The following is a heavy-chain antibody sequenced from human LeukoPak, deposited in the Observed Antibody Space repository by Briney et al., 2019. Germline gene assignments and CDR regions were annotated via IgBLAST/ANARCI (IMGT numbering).Heavy chain of an antibody. D-gene: IGHD3-9*01. CDR2: ISAYNDNT. CDR3: ARDTGVLRYFDWLLHNYYYYGMDV. V-gene: IGHV1-18*04. J-gene: IGHJ6*04. CDR1: GYTFTSYG. Sequence: ASVKVSCKASGYTFTSYGISWVRQAPGQGLEWMGWISAYNDNTNYAQKLQGRVTMTTDTSTSTAYMELRSLRSDDTAVYYCARDTGVLRYFDWLLHNYYYYGMDVWGKGTTVTVSS.